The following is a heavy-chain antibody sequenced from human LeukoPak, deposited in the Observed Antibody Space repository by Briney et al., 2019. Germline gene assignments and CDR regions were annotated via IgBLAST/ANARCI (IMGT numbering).Heavy chain of an antibody. J-gene: IGHJ6*03. CDR3: AVGGYYDSRYYYYMDV. Sequence: SSVKVSCKASGGTFSSYAISWVRQAPGQGLEWMGGIIPIFGTANYAQKFQGRVTITTDESTSTAYMELSSLRSEDTAVYYCAVGGYYDSRYYYYMDVWGKGTTVTVSS. CDR1: GGTFSSYA. V-gene: IGHV1-69*05. CDR2: IIPIFGTA. D-gene: IGHD3-22*01.